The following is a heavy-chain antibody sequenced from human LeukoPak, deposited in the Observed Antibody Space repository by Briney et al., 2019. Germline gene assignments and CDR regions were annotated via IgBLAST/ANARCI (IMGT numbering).Heavy chain of an antibody. J-gene: IGHJ4*02. CDR2: ISSSSSYI. CDR3: TTETSGYYQFDY. D-gene: IGHD3-22*01. Sequence: GALRLSCAASGFTFSSYSMNWVRQAPGKGLEWVSSISSSSSYIYYADSVKGRFTISRDNSKNTLYLQMNSLRAEDTAVYYCTTETSGYYQFDYWGQGTLVTVSS. CDR1: GFTFSSYS. V-gene: IGHV3-21*04.